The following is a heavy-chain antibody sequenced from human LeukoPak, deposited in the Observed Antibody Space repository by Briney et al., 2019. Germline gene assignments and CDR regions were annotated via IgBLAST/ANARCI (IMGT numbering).Heavy chain of an antibody. V-gene: IGHV4-31*03. CDR2: IYYSGST. CDR3: AREDFWSGFHYGMDV. Sequence: SETLSLTCTVSGGSISSGGYYWSWIRQHPGKGLEWIGYIYYSGSTYYNPSLKSRVTISVDRSKNQFSLKLSSVTAADTAVYYCAREDFWSGFHYGMDVWGQGTTVTVSS. J-gene: IGHJ6*02. CDR1: GGSISSGGYY. D-gene: IGHD3-3*01.